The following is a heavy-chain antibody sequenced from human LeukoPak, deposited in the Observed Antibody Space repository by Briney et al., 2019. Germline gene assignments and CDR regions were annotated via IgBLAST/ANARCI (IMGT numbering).Heavy chain of an antibody. CDR1: GFTFSSYW. CDR3: ARVERVYDFWSGYYTPAFDY. V-gene: IGHV3-7*01. Sequence: GGSLRLSCAASGFTFSSYWMSWVRQAPGKGLEWVANIKQDGSEKYYVDSVKGRFTISRDNAKNSLYLQMNSLRAEDTAVYYCARVERVYDFWSGYYTPAFDYWGQGTLVTVSS. J-gene: IGHJ4*02. D-gene: IGHD3-3*01. CDR2: IKQDGSEK.